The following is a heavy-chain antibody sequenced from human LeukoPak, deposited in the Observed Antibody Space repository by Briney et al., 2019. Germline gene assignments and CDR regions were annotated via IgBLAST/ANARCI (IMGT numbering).Heavy chain of an antibody. Sequence: SETLSLTCTVSGGSISSSSYYWGWIRQPPGKGLEWIAIYYSGSTYYNPSLKSRVTISVDTSKNQFSLKLSSVTAADTAVYYCGYSYGYGYYFDYWGQGTLVTVSS. CDR2: IYYSGST. J-gene: IGHJ4*02. CDR1: GGSISSSSYY. CDR3: GYSYGYGYYFDY. V-gene: IGHV4-39*07. D-gene: IGHD5-18*01.